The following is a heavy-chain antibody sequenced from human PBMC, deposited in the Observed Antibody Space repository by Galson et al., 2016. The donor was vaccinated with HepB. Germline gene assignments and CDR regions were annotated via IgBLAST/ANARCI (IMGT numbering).Heavy chain of an antibody. CDR1: GYSFNAFW. Sequence: QSGAEVKKPGESLKISCKGSGYSFNAFWIGWVRQMPGKGLEWMGIIYPGDSDTRYSPSFQGQVTISVDKSISTAYLQWRSLKASDTAMYYCARLTGGTTSCPDYWGQGALVTVSS. CDR3: ARLTGGTTSCPDY. D-gene: IGHD2-2*01. J-gene: IGHJ4*02. V-gene: IGHV5-51*01. CDR2: IYPGDSDT.